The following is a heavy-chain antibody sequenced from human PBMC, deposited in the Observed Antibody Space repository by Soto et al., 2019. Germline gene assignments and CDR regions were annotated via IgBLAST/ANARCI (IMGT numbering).Heavy chain of an antibody. V-gene: IGHV3-33*01. Sequence: QVQLVESGGGVVQPGRSLRLSFAGSGYNFGRHGIHWVRRAPGKGLEWLAVVWYDGSKEYYADSVKGRFTVSKDNSINTAYLQINSLRGDDTAVYYCARPIGYRPDYWGQGTLVTVSS. CDR2: VWYDGSKE. J-gene: IGHJ4*02. D-gene: IGHD3-16*02. CDR3: ARPIGYRPDY. CDR1: GYNFGRHG.